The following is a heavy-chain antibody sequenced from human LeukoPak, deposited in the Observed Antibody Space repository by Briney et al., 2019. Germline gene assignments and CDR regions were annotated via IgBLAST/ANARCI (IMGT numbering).Heavy chain of an antibody. D-gene: IGHD7-27*01. Sequence: PGGSLRLSCAASTSTFSTYVMSWVRQAPGKGLEWVSVINSGFRTSSASSVKGRFTTSRDNSKNTLFLHMNSLRGEDTAVYYCATGEDRSIYDRFGYWGQGTLVTVSS. J-gene: IGHJ4*02. CDR1: TSTFSTYV. CDR3: ATGEDRSIYDRFGY. V-gene: IGHV3-23*01. CDR2: INSGFRT.